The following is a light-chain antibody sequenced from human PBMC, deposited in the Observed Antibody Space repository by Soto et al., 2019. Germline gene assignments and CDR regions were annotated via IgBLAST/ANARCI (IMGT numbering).Light chain of an antibody. CDR2: AAA. CDR3: QRLNSYPPT. J-gene: IGKJ4*01. CDR1: QGISSY. Sequence: IQLTQSPSSLSASVGDRVTITCRASQGISSYLAWYQQKPGKAPKLLFYAAATLQSGVPSRFSGSGSGTEFTLTISSLQPEDFATYYWQRLNSYPPTFGGAPTGDIK. V-gene: IGKV1-9*01.